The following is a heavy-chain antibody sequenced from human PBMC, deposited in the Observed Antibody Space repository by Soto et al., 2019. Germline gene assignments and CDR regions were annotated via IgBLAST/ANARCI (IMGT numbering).Heavy chain of an antibody. D-gene: IGHD3-10*01. V-gene: IGHV4-59*08. CDR2: IYYSGST. CDR3: ARHMGYYYYMDV. CDR1: GGSISSYY. J-gene: IGHJ6*03. Sequence: SSETLSFTCTVSGGSISSYYWSWIRQPPGKGLEWIGYIYYSGSTNYNPSLKSRVTISVDTSKNQFSLKLSSVTAADTAVYYCARHMGYYYYMDVWGKGTTVTVSS.